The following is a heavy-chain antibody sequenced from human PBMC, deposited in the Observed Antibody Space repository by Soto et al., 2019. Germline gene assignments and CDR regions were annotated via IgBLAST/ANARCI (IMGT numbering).Heavy chain of an antibody. Sequence: ASVKVSCKASGYTFTSYGISWARQAPGQGLEWMGWISAYNGNTNYAQKLQGRVTMTTDTSTSTAYMELRSLRSDDTAVYYCASNWNQQYNWFDPWGQGTLVTVSS. D-gene: IGHD1-20*01. J-gene: IGHJ5*02. CDR1: GYTFTSYG. CDR3: ASNWNQQYNWFDP. V-gene: IGHV1-18*01. CDR2: ISAYNGNT.